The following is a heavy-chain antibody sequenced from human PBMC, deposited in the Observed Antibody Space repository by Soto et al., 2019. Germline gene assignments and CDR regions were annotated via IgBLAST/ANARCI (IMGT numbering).Heavy chain of an antibody. CDR1: GASINSGGYY. CDR3: ASGDAWEALLAH. J-gene: IGHJ4*02. Sequence: QVQLQESGPGLVKPSETLSLTCTVSGASINSGGYYWSWIRQLPGKGLEWIGYIYFSGSTYYNPSLESRVTISLDTSQNHFSLKLSYVTAADTAMYFCASGDAWEALLAHWGQGILVTVSS. V-gene: IGHV4-31*03. CDR2: IYFSGST. D-gene: IGHD4-17*01.